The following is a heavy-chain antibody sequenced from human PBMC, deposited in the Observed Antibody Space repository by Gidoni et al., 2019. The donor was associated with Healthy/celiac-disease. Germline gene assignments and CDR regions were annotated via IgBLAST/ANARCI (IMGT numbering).Heavy chain of an antibody. Sequence: QVQLQQWGAGLLKPSETLSLTCAVYGGSFSGYYWSWIRQPPGKGLEWIGEINHSGSTNYNPSLKSRVTISVDTSKNQFSLKLSSVTAADTAVYYCARSGYLRYFDYWGQGTLVTVSS. CDR3: ARSGYLRYFDY. D-gene: IGHD3-22*01. V-gene: IGHV4-34*01. CDR2: INHSGST. J-gene: IGHJ4*02. CDR1: GGSFSGYY.